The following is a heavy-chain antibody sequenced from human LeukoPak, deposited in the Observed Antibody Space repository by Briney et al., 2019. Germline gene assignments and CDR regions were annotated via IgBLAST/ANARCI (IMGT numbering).Heavy chain of an antibody. CDR3: ARAPEGYSGYDLQIYYYYYGMDV. Sequence: PGGSLRLSCAASGFTFSGYYMSWIRQAPGKGLEWVSYISSSGSTIYYADSVKGRFTISRDNAKNSLYLQMNSLRAEDTAVYYCARAPEGYSGYDLQIYYYYYGMDVWGQGTTVTVSS. CDR1: GFTFSGYY. CDR2: ISSSGSTI. V-gene: IGHV3-11*01. J-gene: IGHJ6*02. D-gene: IGHD5-12*01.